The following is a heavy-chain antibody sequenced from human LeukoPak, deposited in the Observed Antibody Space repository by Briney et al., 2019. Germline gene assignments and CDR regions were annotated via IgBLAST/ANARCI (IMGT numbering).Heavy chain of an antibody. Sequence: PSGTLSLTCIVSGGSISSLNLWSWLRQPPEKGLEWIGEMYLGGTTNFNPSLKSRVTILIDKSKNQLSLQLTSVTAADTAVYYCAGLEGRYSTDWFYFFDYWGQGALVTVSS. V-gene: IGHV4-4*02. CDR3: AGLEGRYSTDWFYFFDY. D-gene: IGHD6-19*01. J-gene: IGHJ4*02. CDR2: MYLGGTT. CDR1: GGSISSLNL.